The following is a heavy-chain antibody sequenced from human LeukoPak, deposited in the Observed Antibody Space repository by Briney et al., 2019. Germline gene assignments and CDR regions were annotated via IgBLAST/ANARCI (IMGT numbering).Heavy chain of an antibody. CDR2: ISSSSSYI. J-gene: IGHJ4*02. D-gene: IGHD3-10*01. Sequence: GGTLRLSCAASGFTFSNYGMSWVRQAPGKGLEWVSSISSSSSYIYYADSVKGRFTISRDNAKNSLYLQMNSLRGEDTAVYYCASIYVSGSYWDYWGQGTLVTVSS. V-gene: IGHV3-21*01. CDR3: ASIYVSGSYWDY. CDR1: GFTFSNYG.